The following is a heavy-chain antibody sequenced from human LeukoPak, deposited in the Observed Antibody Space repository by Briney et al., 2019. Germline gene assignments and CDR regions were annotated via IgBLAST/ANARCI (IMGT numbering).Heavy chain of an antibody. CDR1: GGTFSSYA. CDR2: IILIFGTA. V-gene: IGHV1-69*13. D-gene: IGHD5-12*01. CDR3: AIPGYSGYDFRL. J-gene: IGHJ4*02. Sequence: SVKVSCKASGGTFSSYAISWVRQAPGQGLEWMGGIILIFGTANYAQKFQGRVTITADESTSTAYMELSSLRSEDTAVYYCAIPGYSGYDFRLWGQGTLVTVSS.